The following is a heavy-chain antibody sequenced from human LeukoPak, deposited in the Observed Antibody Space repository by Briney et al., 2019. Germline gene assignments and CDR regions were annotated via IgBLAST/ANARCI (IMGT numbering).Heavy chain of an antibody. V-gene: IGHV4-34*01. J-gene: IGHJ4*02. D-gene: IGHD3-3*01. CDR1: GGSISRDY. CDR2: INHSGST. CDR3: ARVARGITIFGVVLDYFDY. Sequence: PSETLSLTCTVSGGSISRDYWGWIRQAPGKGLEWIGEINHSGSTNYNPSLKSRVTISVDTSKKQFSLKLSSVTAADTAVYYCARVARGITIFGVVLDYFDYWGQGTLVTVSS.